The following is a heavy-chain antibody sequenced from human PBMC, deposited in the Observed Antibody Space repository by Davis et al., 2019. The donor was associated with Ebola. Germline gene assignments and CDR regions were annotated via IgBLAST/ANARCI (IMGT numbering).Heavy chain of an antibody. V-gene: IGHV3-30-3*01. CDR1: GFTFSSYA. CDR3: ARGGFGYNWNYYYYGMDV. Sequence: GESLKISCAASGFTFSSYAMHWVRQAPGKGLEWVAVISYDGSNKYYADSVKGRFTISRDNSKNTLYLQMNSLRAEDTAVYYCARGGFGYNWNYYYYGMDVWGQGTTVTVSS. D-gene: IGHD1-20*01. CDR2: ISYDGSNK. J-gene: IGHJ6*02.